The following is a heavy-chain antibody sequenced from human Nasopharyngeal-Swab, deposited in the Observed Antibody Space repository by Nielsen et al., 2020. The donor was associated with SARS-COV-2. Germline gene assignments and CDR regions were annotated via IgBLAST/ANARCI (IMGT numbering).Heavy chain of an antibody. Sequence: GSLRLSCAASGFTFSSYSMNWVRQAPGKGLEWVSSISSSSSYIYYADSVKGRFTISRDNAKNSLYLQMNSLRAEDTAVYYCARDSDTRNFDYWGQGTLVTVSS. CDR3: ARDSDTRNFDY. D-gene: IGHD5-18*01. V-gene: IGHV3-21*01. J-gene: IGHJ4*02. CDR1: GFTFSSYS. CDR2: ISSSSSYI.